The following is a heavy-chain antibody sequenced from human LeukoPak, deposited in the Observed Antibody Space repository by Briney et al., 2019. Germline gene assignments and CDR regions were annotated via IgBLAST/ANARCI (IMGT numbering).Heavy chain of an antibody. V-gene: IGHV1-2*06. CDR2: VNPDNGDT. J-gene: IGHJ4*02. D-gene: IGHD3-9*01. Sequence: GASVKVSCKASGFTFNDYFMHWVRQAPGQGLVWMGRVNPDNGDTSYQQRLQGRVTMTRDTSITTIYMELSDHGFDDTAVYYCAREYYDTLTGYSGDLDSWGQGTLVIVSS. CDR1: GFTFNDYF. CDR3: AREYYDTLTGYSGDLDS.